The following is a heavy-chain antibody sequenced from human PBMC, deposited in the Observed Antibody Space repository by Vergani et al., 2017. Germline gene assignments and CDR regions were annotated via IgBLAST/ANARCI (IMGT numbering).Heavy chain of an antibody. Sequence: QVQLVESGGGVVQPGRSLRLSCAASGFTFSSYGMHWVRQAPGKGLEWVAVISYDGSNKYYADSVKGRFTISRDNSKNTLYLQMNSLRAEDTAVYYCAKALATVVTEMXVWGKGP. D-gene: IGHD4-23*01. J-gene: IGHJ6*03. V-gene: IGHV3-30*18. CDR2: ISYDGSNK. CDR1: GFTFSSYG. CDR3: AKALATVVTEMXV.